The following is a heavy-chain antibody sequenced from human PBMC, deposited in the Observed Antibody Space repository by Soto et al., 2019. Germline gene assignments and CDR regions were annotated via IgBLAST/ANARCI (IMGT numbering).Heavy chain of an antibody. CDR3: ARDPGPYSSGWYGSEYFQH. CDR2: ISSSSSYI. Sequence: GGSLRLSCAASGFTFSSYSMNWVRQAPGKGLEWVSSISSSSSYIYYADSVKGRFTISRDNAKNSLYLQMNSLRAEDTAVYYCARDPGPYSSGWYGSEYFQHWGQGTLVTVSS. D-gene: IGHD6-19*01. V-gene: IGHV3-21*01. CDR1: GFTFSSYS. J-gene: IGHJ1*01.